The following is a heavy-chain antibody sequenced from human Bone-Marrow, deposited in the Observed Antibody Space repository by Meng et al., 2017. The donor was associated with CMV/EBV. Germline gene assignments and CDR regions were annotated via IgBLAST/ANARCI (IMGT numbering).Heavy chain of an antibody. V-gene: IGHV1-18*04. Sequence: ASVKVSCKASGYTFTGYYMHWVRQAPGQGLEWMGWISAYNGNTNYAQKLQGRVTMTTDTSTSTAYMELRSLRSDDTAVYYCARDLCNNGVCSLDYWGQGTLVTVSS. J-gene: IGHJ4*02. CDR2: ISAYNGNT. D-gene: IGHD2-8*01. CDR3: ARDLCNNGVCSLDY. CDR1: GYTFTGYY.